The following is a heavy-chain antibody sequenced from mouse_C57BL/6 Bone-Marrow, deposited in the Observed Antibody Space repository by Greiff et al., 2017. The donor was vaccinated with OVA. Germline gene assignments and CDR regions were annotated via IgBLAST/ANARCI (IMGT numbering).Heavy chain of an antibody. V-gene: IGHV14-4*01. CDR1: GFNIKDDY. CDR2: IDPENGDT. D-gene: IGHD2-1*01. Sequence: DVKLQESGAELVRPGASVKLSCTASGFNIKDDYMHWVKQRPEQGLEWIGWIDPENGDTEYASKFQGKATITADTSSNTAYLQLSSLTSEDTAVYYCTSYGNFDYWGQGTTRTVSS. J-gene: IGHJ2*01. CDR3: TSYGNFDY.